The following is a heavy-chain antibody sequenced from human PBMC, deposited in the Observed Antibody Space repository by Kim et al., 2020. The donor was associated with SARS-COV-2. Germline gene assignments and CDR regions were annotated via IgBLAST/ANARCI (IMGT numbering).Heavy chain of an antibody. J-gene: IGHJ4*02. V-gene: IGHV4-31*02. Sequence: FSTPSLKGRVSISVDPSENQFSLKLSSVTAADTAVYYCASYYDSSGVFDYWGQGTLVTVSS. D-gene: IGHD3-22*01. CDR3: ASYYDSSGVFDY.